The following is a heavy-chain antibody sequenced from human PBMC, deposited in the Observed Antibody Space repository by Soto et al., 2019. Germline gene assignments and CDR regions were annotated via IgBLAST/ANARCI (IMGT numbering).Heavy chain of an antibody. D-gene: IGHD1-26*01. CDR1: GGTFSSHT. V-gene: IGHV1-69*01. CDR2: IIPIFGTA. J-gene: IGHJ6*02. CDR3: ARTGLAAPYSYNVGMDV. Sequence: QVQLVQSGAEVKKPGSSVKVSCKASGGTFSSHTISWVRQAPGQGYEWMGGIIPIFGTANYAQKFQGRVTITADDSTSTDYMELSSLSAEDTAVYYCARTGLAAPYSYNVGMDVWGQGTTVTVSS.